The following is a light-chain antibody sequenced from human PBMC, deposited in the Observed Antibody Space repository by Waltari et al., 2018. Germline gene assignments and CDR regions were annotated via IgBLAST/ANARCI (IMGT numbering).Light chain of an antibody. J-gene: IGLJ3*02. CDR3: SSYAGSGSPRV. CDR2: EGS. V-gene: IGLV2-23*01. Sequence: QSALIQPASVSGSPGQSITMSCTETNSDVGGYNLVSCYQQHPGKAPKFLIYEGSKRPSGVSYRFSGSKSGNTASLTISGLQADDEADYYCSSYAGSGSPRVFGGGTKLTVL. CDR1: NSDVGGYNL.